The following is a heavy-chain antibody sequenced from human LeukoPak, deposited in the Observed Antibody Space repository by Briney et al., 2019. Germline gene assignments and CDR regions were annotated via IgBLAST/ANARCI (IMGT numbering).Heavy chain of an antibody. J-gene: IGHJ5*02. CDR3: ARGTAAAGTFWFDP. CDR1: GGSISSYY. D-gene: IGHD6-13*01. CDR2: IYYSGST. Sequence: SETLSLTCTVSGGSISSYYWSWIRQPPGKGLEWIGYIYYSGSTNCNPSLKSRVTISVDTSKNQFSLKLSSVTAADTAVYYCARGTAAAGTFWFDPWGQGTLVTVSS. V-gene: IGHV4-59*01.